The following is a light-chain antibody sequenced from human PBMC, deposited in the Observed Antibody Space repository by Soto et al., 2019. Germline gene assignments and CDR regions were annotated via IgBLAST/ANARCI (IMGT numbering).Light chain of an antibody. J-gene: IGLJ2*01. V-gene: IGLV1-47*01. CDR1: SSNIGNNN. CDR3: AAWDDNLSEWL. CDR2: KSY. Sequence: QSVLTQPPSASGTPGQRVTISCSGGSSNIGNNNVYWYQQFPGTAPRLLIYKSYQRPSGVPDRFSGSKSGTSASLAISGLRSEDDSDYYCAAWDDNLSEWLFGGGTKLTVL.